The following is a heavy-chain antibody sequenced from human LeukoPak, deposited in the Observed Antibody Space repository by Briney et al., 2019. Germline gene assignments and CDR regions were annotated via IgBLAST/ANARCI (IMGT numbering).Heavy chain of an antibody. J-gene: IGHJ6*02. CDR2: IGTAGDT. CDR3: ARARAPSYGYGAVGYYYGMDV. D-gene: IGHD5-18*01. V-gene: IGHV3-13*04. CDR1: GFTFSSYD. Sequence: AGGSLRLSCAASGFTFSSYDMHWVRQATGKGLEWVSAIGTAGDTYYPGSVKGRFTISRENAKNSLYLQMNSLRAGDTAVYYCARARAPSYGYGAVGYYYGMDVWGQGTTVTVSS.